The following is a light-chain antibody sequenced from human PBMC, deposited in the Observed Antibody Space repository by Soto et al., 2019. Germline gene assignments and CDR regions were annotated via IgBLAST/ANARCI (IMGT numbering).Light chain of an antibody. J-gene: IGKJ1*01. CDR1: QSVSGW. Sequence: DIQMTQSPSTLPASVGDRVTITCRAIQSVSGWLAWYQQKPGEAPKLLIYDASALPRGVPSRFSGSGSGTKFTLTIASLQPDDFATYYCQHYNSYSEAFGQGTKVDIK. CDR3: QHYNSYSEA. CDR2: DAS. V-gene: IGKV1-5*01.